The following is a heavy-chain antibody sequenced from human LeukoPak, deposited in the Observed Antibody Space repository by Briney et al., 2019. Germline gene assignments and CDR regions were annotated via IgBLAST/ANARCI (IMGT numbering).Heavy chain of an antibody. J-gene: IGHJ4*02. CDR1: GGYIRCYY. CDR3: ARGSSSWYGGFDY. D-gene: IGHD6-13*01. V-gene: IGHV4-59*08. CDR2: IYYSRST. Sequence: SETLSLTRSVSGGYIRCYYWSWIRPPPGKGLEWIGYIYYSRSTNYNPSLKRRVTMSVDTSKNQFSLTLTSVTAAETAVYSCARGSSSWYGGFDYWGQGTPVTVSS.